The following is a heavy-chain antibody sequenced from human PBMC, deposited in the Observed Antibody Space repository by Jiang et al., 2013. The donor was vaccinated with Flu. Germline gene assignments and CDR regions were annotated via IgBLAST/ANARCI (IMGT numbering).Heavy chain of an antibody. V-gene: IGHV1-46*01. CDR3: ARGPTSVVTSLGGYFGS. Sequence: SGAEVKKPGASVKVSCKASGYTFTSYYMHWVRQAPGQGLEWMGIINPSGGSTSYAQKFQGRVTMTRDTSTSTVYMELSSLRSEDTAVYYCARGPTSVVTSLGGYFGSLGPWHPGHCLL. CDR1: GYTFTSYY. D-gene: IGHD4-23*01. J-gene: IGHJ2*01. CDR2: INPSGGST.